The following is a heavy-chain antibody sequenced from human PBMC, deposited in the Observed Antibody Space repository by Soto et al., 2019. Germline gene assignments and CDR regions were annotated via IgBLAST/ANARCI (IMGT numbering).Heavy chain of an antibody. Sequence: SETLSLTCTVSGDSVSRSSYYWGWIRQPPGEGLEWIGSISYSGTTYYNPSLRSRVTISLDTSKNQFSLRLSSVTAADTALYYCARTWRWLQFGYYFDYWGQGTLVTVSS. CDR1: GDSVSRSSYY. D-gene: IGHD5-12*01. V-gene: IGHV4-39*01. CDR3: ARTWRWLQFGYYFDY. CDR2: ISYSGTT. J-gene: IGHJ4*02.